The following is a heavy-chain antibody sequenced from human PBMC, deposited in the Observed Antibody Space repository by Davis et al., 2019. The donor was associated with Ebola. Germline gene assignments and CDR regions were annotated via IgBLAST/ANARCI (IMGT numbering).Heavy chain of an antibody. Sequence: GESLKISCAASGFTVSSNYMSWVRQAPGKGLEWVSVIYSGGSTYYADSVKGRFTISRDNSKNTLYLQMNSLRAVDTALYYCVKKGHYDSSGYYGPFDYWGQGTLVTVSS. D-gene: IGHD3-22*01. CDR1: GFTVSSNY. CDR2: IYSGGST. V-gene: IGHV3-53*01. CDR3: VKKGHYDSSGYYGPFDY. J-gene: IGHJ4*02.